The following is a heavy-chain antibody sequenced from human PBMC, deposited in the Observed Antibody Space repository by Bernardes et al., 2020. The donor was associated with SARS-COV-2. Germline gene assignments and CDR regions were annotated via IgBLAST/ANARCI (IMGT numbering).Heavy chain of an antibody. D-gene: IGHD3-16*02. J-gene: IGHJ5*02. CDR1: GFSFSSYN. Sequence: GGSLRLSCAASGFSFSSYNMNWVRQAPGKGLEWVSYISSSSKTIYYADSVKGRFTISRDNAKNSLYLQMNSLRDEDTAIYYCARDSYDYVWGSYRDNWFDPWGQGTLVTVSS. V-gene: IGHV3-48*02. CDR3: ARDSYDYVWGSYRDNWFDP. CDR2: ISSSSKTI.